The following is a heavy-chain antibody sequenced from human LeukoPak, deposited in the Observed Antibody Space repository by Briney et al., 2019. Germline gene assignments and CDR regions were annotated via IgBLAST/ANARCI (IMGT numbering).Heavy chain of an antibody. CDR3: ARAVDYRNYFDY. CDR2: IYHSGTT. Sequence: PSETLSLTCTVSGDSMTRGGYYWSWVRQHPGKGLEWIGFIYHSGTTFYNPSLEGRAAISVDTSQNQFSLKLTSVTAADTAVYYCARAVDYRNYFDYWDQGTLVTVSS. D-gene: IGHD4-11*01. CDR1: GDSMTRGGYY. V-gene: IGHV4-31*03. J-gene: IGHJ4*02.